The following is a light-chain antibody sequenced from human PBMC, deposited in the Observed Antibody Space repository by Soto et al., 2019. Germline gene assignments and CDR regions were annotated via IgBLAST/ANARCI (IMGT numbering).Light chain of an antibody. CDR1: SXDVGGYNY. CDR3: SSYTSSSTL. J-gene: IGLJ1*01. Sequence: QSVLTQPASVSGSPGQSITISCTGTSXDVGGYNYVSWYQQHPGKAPKLMIYEVSNRPSGVSNRFSGSKSANTASLTISGLQAEDEADYYCSSYTSSSTLFGTGTKVTVL. V-gene: IGLV2-14*01. CDR2: EVS.